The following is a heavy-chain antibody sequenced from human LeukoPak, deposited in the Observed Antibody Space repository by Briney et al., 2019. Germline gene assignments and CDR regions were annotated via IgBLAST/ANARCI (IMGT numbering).Heavy chain of an antibody. Sequence: PGGSLRLSCAASGFSVSSNYMSWVRQAPGKGLEWVAVIWHDGSEEYYADSVKGRFSVSRDNAKNTVHLQMNSLRGEDTAVYYCAKDRTSGDFRGVVDHWGQGTLVTVSS. CDR3: AKDRTSGDFRGVVDH. CDR2: IWHDGSEE. CDR1: GFSVSSNY. D-gene: IGHD3-10*01. V-gene: IGHV3-33*06. J-gene: IGHJ4*02.